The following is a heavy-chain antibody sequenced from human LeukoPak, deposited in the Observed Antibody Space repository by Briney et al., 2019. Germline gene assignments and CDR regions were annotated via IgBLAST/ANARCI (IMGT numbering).Heavy chain of an antibody. CDR1: GFTFSSYA. J-gene: IGHJ4*02. D-gene: IGHD3-3*01. CDR2: ISGSGGST. V-gene: IGHV3-23*01. CDR3: AKDRESILEWLLSTGYFDY. Sequence: GGSLRLSCAAPGFTFSSYAMSSVRQAPGKGLEWVSAISGSGGSTYYADSVKGRFTISRDNSKNTLYLQMNSLRAEDTAVYYCAKDRESILEWLLSTGYFDYWGQGTLVTVSS.